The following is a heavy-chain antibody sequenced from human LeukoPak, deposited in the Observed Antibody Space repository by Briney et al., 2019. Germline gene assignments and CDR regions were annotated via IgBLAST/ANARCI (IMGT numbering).Heavy chain of an antibody. Sequence: SQTLSLTCTVSGGSISSGSHYWSWIRQPAGKGLDWVGHIYPSGRTNYNPSLTSRVTIAIDTSKNQFSLKLSSVTAADSAVYFCAREGQQLVPPLDSWGQGTLVTVSS. V-gene: IGHV4-61*09. CDR3: AREGQQLVPPLDS. CDR1: GGSISSGSHY. CDR2: IYPSGRT. J-gene: IGHJ4*02. D-gene: IGHD6-6*01.